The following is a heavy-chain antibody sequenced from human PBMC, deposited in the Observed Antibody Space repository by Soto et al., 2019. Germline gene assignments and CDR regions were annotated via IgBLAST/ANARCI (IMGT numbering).Heavy chain of an antibody. CDR2: VSAYNGNT. J-gene: IGHJ4*02. D-gene: IGHD3-22*01. V-gene: IGHV1-18*01. CDR3: ARGPQESSSGKGYFDY. Sequence: GASVKVSCKASGYTFTSYGISWVRQAPGQGLEWMGWVSAYNGNTNYAQKLQGRVTMTTDTSTSTAYMELRSLRSDDTAVYYCARGPQESSSGKGYFDYWGQGTLVTVSS. CDR1: GYTFTSYG.